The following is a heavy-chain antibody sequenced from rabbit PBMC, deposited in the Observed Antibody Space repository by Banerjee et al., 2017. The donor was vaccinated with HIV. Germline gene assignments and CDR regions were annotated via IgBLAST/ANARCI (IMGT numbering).Heavy chain of an antibody. CDR2: INTSSGNT. D-gene: IGHD8-1*01. V-gene: IGHV1S45*01. CDR1: GFSFSNKYV. J-gene: IGHJ4*01. Sequence: QEQLEESGGDLVKPEGSLTLTCTASGFSFSNKYVMCWVRQAPGKGLEWIACINTSSGNTVYASWAKGRFTISKTSSTTVTLQMTGLTAADTATYFCSRDEYISGVAGNGYAYKLWGPGTLVTVS. CDR3: SRDEYISGVAGNGYAYKL.